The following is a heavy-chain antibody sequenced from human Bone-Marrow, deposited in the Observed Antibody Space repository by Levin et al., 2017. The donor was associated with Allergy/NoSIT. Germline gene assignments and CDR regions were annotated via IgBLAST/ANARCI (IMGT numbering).Heavy chain of an antibody. Sequence: ASVKVSCKASGYTFTSYDINWVRQATGQGLEWMGWMNPDSGNTGFAQKFQGRVTMTGNTSITTAYMELHSLTSEDTAVYYCVRDRYCSGTRCSRGGYNWFDPWGQGTLVTVSS. V-gene: IGHV1-8*01. D-gene: IGHD2-2*01. CDR3: VRDRYCSGTRCSRGGYNWFDP. CDR2: MNPDSGNT. J-gene: IGHJ5*02. CDR1: GYTFTSYD.